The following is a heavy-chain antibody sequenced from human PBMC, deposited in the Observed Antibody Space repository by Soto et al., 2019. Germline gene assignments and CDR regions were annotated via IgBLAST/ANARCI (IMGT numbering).Heavy chain of an antibody. J-gene: IGHJ4*02. CDR1: GFTFSSYA. V-gene: IGHV3-23*01. D-gene: IGHD3-3*01. CDR2: ISGSGGST. CDR3: AKGITMFGRESYYFDY. Sequence: GGSLRLSCAASGFTFSSYAMRWVRQAPGKGLEWVSAISGSGGSTYYADSVKGRFTISRDNSKNTLYLQMNNLRAEDTAVYYCAKGITMFGRESYYFDYWGQGTLVTVSS.